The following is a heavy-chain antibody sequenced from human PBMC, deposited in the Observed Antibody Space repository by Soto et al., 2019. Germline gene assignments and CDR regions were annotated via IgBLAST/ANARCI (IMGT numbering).Heavy chain of an antibody. CDR2: ISAYNGNT. CDR1: GYTFTGYG. CDR3: ARGYCSGGSCQTFDY. D-gene: IGHD2-15*01. V-gene: IGHV1-18*01. J-gene: IGHJ4*02. Sequence: GASVKVSCKASGYTFTGYGISWVRQAPGQGLEWMGWISAYNGNTNYAQKLQGRVTMTTDTSTSTAYMELRSLRSDDTAVYYCARGYCSGGSCQTFDYWGQGTLVTVSS.